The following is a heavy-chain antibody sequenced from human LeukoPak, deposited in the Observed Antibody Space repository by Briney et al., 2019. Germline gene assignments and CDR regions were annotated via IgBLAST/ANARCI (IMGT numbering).Heavy chain of an antibody. V-gene: IGHV1-2*04. CDR1: GYTFTGYY. CDR3: ARDKYIIAVAAPSYYFDY. D-gene: IGHD6-19*01. Sequence: ASVKVSCKASGYTFTGYYMHWVRQAPGQGLEWMGWINPNSGGTNYAQKFQGWVTMTRGTSISTAYMELSRLRSDDTAVYYCARDKYIIAVAAPSYYFDYWGQGTLVTVSS. CDR2: INPNSGGT. J-gene: IGHJ4*02.